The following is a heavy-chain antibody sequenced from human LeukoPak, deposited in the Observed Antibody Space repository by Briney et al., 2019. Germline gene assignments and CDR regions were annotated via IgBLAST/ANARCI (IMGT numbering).Heavy chain of an antibody. Sequence: SETLSLTCTVSGGSISSGGYSWSWIRQPPGKGLEWIGYIYHSGSTYYNPSLKSRVTISVDRSKNQFSLKLSSVTAADTAVYYCARGVAAADDREFDYWGQGTLVTVSS. V-gene: IGHV4-30-2*01. CDR1: GGSISSGGYS. CDR2: IYHSGST. J-gene: IGHJ4*02. D-gene: IGHD6-13*01. CDR3: ARGVAAADDREFDY.